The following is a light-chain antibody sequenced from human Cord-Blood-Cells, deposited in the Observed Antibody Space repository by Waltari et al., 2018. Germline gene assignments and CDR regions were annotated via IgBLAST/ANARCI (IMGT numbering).Light chain of an antibody. V-gene: IGKV1-5*03. CDR3: QQYNSYSYS. J-gene: IGKJ2*03. CDR1: QSISSW. CDR2: KAS. Sequence: DIQMTQSPSTLSASVGDRVTITCRASQSISSWLAWYQQKPGKAPKLLIYKASSLESGVQSRFSGSGSGTEFTLTISSLQPDDFATYYCQQYNSYSYSFGQGTKLGIK.